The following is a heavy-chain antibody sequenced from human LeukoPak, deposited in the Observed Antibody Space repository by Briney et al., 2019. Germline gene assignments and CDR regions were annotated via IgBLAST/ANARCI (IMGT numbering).Heavy chain of an antibody. Sequence: PSETLSLTCTVSGGSISSYYWSWIRQPPGKGLEWIGYIYYSGSTNYNPSLKSRVTISVDTSKNQFSLKLSSVTAADTAVYYCARHPRHCSSTSCSPFDYWGQGTLVTVSS. CDR3: ARHPRHCSSTSCSPFDY. CDR1: GGSISSYY. V-gene: IGHV4-59*01. J-gene: IGHJ4*02. CDR2: IYYSGST. D-gene: IGHD2-2*01.